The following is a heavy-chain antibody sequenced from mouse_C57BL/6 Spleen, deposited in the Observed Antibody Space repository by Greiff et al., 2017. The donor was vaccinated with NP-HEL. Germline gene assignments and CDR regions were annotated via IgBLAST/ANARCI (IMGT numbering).Heavy chain of an antibody. V-gene: IGHV1-64*01. CDR3: ARGYYDARWYFDV. Sequence: VQLQQPGAELVKPGASVKLSCKASGYTFTSYWMHWVKQRPGQGLEWIGMIHPTSGSPNYNQKFTSKAPLTVDKSSSTAYMQLSSLTSEDSAVYYYARGYYDARWYFDVWGTGTTVTVSS. J-gene: IGHJ1*03. CDR1: GYTFTSYW. D-gene: IGHD2-3*01. CDR2: IHPTSGSP.